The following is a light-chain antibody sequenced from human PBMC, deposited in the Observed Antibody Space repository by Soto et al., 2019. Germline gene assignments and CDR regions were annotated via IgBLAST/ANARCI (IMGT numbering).Light chain of an antibody. CDR2: KAS. Sequence: MYKLPAALSASIEDRVTITCRASQSITRFLNWYQQKPGKAPKLLIYKASTLKSGVPSRFSGSGSGTEFTLTISSLQPDDFATYYCQHSNSPPIPFGQVT. CDR3: QHSNSPPIP. CDR1: QSITRF. J-gene: IGKJ5*01. V-gene: IGKV1-5*03.